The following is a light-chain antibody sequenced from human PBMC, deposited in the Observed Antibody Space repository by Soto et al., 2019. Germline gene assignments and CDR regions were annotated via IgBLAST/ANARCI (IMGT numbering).Light chain of an antibody. Sequence: QLVLTQSPSASASLGASVKLTCTLSSGHSSYAIAWHQQQPEKGPRYLMKVNNNGSLSKGDGISDRFSGSSSGTERYLTISSLQSEDEADYYCQTWGTGPAVFGGGTQLPSS. J-gene: IGLJ7*01. CDR3: QTWGTGPAV. CDR2: VNNNGSL. V-gene: IGLV4-69*01. CDR1: SGHSSYA.